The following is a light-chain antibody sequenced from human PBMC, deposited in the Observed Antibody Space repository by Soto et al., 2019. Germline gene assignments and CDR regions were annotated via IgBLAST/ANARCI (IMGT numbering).Light chain of an antibody. CDR3: QRRTDWLT. J-gene: IGKJ4*01. CDR1: QSVSSF. CDR2: DAS. V-gene: IGKV3-11*01. Sequence: EILLTQSPATLSLSPGERATLSCRASQSVSSFLAWYQQRPGQAPRLLIYDASNRATGIPARFSGSGSGTDFTLTISSLEAEDFTVYFCQRRTDWLTFGGGTKVEI.